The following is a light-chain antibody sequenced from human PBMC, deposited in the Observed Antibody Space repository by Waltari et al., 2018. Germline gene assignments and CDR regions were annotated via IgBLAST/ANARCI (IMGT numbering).Light chain of an antibody. CDR1: QSVSSTY. CDR3: QQYGNSPFT. CDR2: GVS. V-gene: IGKV3-20*01. J-gene: IGKJ3*01. Sequence: EIVLTQSPGTLSLSPGESATLSYRASQSVSSTYLAWYQQKPGQAPRPLIYGVSSRAAGIPDRFSGSGSGTAFTLTISRLESEDFAVYYCQQYGNSPFTFGPGTKVDIK.